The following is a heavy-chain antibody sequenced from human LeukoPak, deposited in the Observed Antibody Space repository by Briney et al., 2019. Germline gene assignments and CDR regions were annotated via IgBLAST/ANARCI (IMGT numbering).Heavy chain of an antibody. Sequence: GGSLRLSCAASGFTFDDDAMHWVRQAPGKGLEWVSGISWNSGSIGYADSVKGRFTISRDDAKNSLYLQMNSLRAEDTALYYCAKGLEYSSSGGFDYWGQGTLVTVSS. D-gene: IGHD6-6*01. V-gene: IGHV3-9*01. CDR3: AKGLEYSSSGGFDY. J-gene: IGHJ4*02. CDR2: ISWNSGSI. CDR1: GFTFDDDA.